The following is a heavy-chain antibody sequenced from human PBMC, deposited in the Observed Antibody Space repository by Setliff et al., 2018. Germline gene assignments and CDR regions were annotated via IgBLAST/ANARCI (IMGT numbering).Heavy chain of an antibody. CDR1: GFTFSTYA. D-gene: IGHD3-22*01. Sequence: GGSLRLSCAASGFTFSTYAMSWVRQAPGKGLEWVSVISTSSSTIYYADSVKGRFTISRDNANHTLYLQMNSLRAEDTAVYYCAKGTSYFSDSSGYYYDGLTPSGYMDVWGKGTTVTVSS. CDR3: AKGTSYFSDSSGYYYDGLTPSGYMDV. CDR2: ISTSSSTI. J-gene: IGHJ6*03. V-gene: IGHV3-23*01.